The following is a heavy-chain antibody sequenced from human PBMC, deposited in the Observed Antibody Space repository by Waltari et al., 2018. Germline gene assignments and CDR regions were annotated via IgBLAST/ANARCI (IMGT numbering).Heavy chain of an antibody. D-gene: IGHD6-19*01. CDR1: GYTFTGYY. CDR2: IRPHSAGT. Sequence: QVHLVQSGAEVKNPGASVKVSCKASGYTFTGYYMHWVRQAPGQGLEWMGWIRPHSAGTNCVQKFQGRVTMTRDTSISTAYMELTRLRSDDTAVYYCARGSSGRGNWFDPWGQGTLVTVSS. V-gene: IGHV1-2*02. J-gene: IGHJ5*02. CDR3: ARGSSGRGNWFDP.